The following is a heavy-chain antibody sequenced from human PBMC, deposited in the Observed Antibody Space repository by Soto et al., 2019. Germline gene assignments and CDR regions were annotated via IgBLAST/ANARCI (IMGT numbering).Heavy chain of an antibody. V-gene: IGHV5-51*01. CDR2: IYPGDSDT. CDR3: ARLGGYSGYEPYYYYGMDV. D-gene: IGHD5-12*01. Sequence: GESLKISCKGSGYSFTSYWIGWVRQMPGKGLEWMWIIYPGDSDTRYSPSFQGQVTISADKSISTAYLQWSSLKASDTAMYYCARLGGYSGYEPYYYYGMDVWGQGTTVT. CDR1: GYSFTSYW. J-gene: IGHJ6*02.